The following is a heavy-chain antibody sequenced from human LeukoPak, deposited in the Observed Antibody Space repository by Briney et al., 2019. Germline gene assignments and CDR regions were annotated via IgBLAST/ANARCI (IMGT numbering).Heavy chain of an antibody. D-gene: IGHD2-15*01. CDR2: FDPEDGET. J-gene: IGHJ4*02. V-gene: IGHV1-24*01. Sequence: ASVKVSCKVSGYTLTELSMHWVRQAPGKGLEWMGGFDPEDGETIYAQKFQGRVTMTEDTSTDTAYMELSSLRSEDTAVYCCARATRWPYYFDYWGQGTLVTVSS. CDR1: GYTLTELS. CDR3: ARATRWPYYFDY.